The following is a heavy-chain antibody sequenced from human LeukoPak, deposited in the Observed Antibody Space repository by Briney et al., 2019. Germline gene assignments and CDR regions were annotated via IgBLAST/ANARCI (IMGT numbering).Heavy chain of an antibody. Sequence: GSLRLSCAASGFTFSSYAMSWVRQAPGKGLEWVSAISGSGVSTYYADSVKGRFTVSRDNSKNTLYLQMSSLRAEDTAVYYCAREIPAAAAREADYWGQGTLVTVSS. D-gene: IGHD6-13*01. V-gene: IGHV3-23*01. CDR2: ISGSGVST. J-gene: IGHJ4*02. CDR1: GFTFSSYA. CDR3: AREIPAAAAREADY.